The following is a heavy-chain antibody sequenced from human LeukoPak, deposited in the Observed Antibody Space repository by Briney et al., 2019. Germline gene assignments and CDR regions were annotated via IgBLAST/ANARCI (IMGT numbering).Heavy chain of an antibody. D-gene: IGHD3-3*02. CDR1: GGSISSGGYY. CDR2: IYYSGSN. Sequence: SETLSLTCTVSGGSISSGGYYWSWIRQHPGKGLEWIGYIYYSGSNYYNPSLKSRVTISVDTSKNQFSLKLSSVTAADTAVYYCARAPLSPLASHFDYWGQGTLVTVSS. J-gene: IGHJ4*02. CDR3: ARAPLSPLASHFDY. V-gene: IGHV4-31*03.